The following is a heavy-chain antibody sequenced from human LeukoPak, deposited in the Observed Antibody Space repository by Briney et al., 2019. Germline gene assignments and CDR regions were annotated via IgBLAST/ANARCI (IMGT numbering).Heavy chain of an antibody. CDR1: GYTFTGYY. CDR2: INPNSGGT. D-gene: IGHD3-16*02. J-gene: IGHJ5*02. V-gene: IGHV1-2*02. Sequence: ASVKVSCKASGYTFTGYYMRWVRQAPGQGLEWMGWINPNSGGTNYAQKFKGRVTMTRDTSISTAYMELSRLRSDDTAVYYCASGAKGDYVWGSYRLNWFDPWGQGTLVTVSS. CDR3: ASGAKGDYVWGSYRLNWFDP.